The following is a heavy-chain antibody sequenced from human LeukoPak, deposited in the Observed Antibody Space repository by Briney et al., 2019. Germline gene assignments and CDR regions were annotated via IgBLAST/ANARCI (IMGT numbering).Heavy chain of an antibody. CDR1: GGAISGRRDY. CDR3: ARNVSRGEPGGAFDI. Sequence: SETLSLTCTVSGGAISGRRDYWGRFRQPPGKGLEWIASIYYSGSTHYNPSLKSRVTISVDTSRNQFSLELRSATAADSAMYYCARNVSRGEPGGAFDIWGQGTMVTVSS. V-gene: IGHV4-39*01. CDR2: IYYSGST. D-gene: IGHD3-16*01. J-gene: IGHJ3*02.